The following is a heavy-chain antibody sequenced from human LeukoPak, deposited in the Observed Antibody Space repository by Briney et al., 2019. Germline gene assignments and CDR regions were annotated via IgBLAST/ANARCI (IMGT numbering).Heavy chain of an antibody. V-gene: IGHV4-59*12. J-gene: IGHJ6*03. CDR1: GGSITSYY. CDR2: IYYKGNA. Sequence: SETLSLTCTVSGGSITSYYWSWIRQPPGKGLEWIGYIYYKGNAKYNASLKSRVTMSVDTSKNLFFMKLTSVTAADTAVYYCARSRRHYYYYYMDVWGKGTTVTISS. CDR3: ARSRRHYYYYYMDV.